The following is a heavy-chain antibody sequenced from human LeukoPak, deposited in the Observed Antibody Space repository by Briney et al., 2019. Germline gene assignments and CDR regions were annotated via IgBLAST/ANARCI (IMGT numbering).Heavy chain of an antibody. CDR3: ARTGYSSSWYFDY. D-gene: IGHD6-13*01. CDR1: GFSLSTSGMR. CDR2: IDWDDDK. J-gene: IGHJ4*02. Sequence: ESGPAPVKPTQTLTLTCTFSGFSLSTSGMRVSWIRQPPGKALEWLARIDWDDDKFYSTSLKTRLTISKDTSKNQVVLTMTSMDPVDTATYYCARTGYSSSWYFDYWGQGTLVTVSS. V-gene: IGHV2-70*04.